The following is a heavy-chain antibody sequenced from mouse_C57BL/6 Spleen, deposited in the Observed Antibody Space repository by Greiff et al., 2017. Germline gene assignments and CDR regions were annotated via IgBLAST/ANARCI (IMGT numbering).Heavy chain of an antibody. V-gene: IGHV1-52*01. J-gene: IGHJ3*01. CDR2: IDPSDSET. CDR1: GYTFTSYW. D-gene: IGHD1-1*01. Sequence: QVQLQQPGAELVRPGSSVKLSCKASGYTFTSYWMHWVKQRPIQGLEWIGNIDPSDSETHYNQKFKDKATLTVDKSSSTAYMQLSSLTSEDSAVYYCARNYYGSSWCAYWGQGTLVTVSA. CDR3: ARNYYGSSWCAY.